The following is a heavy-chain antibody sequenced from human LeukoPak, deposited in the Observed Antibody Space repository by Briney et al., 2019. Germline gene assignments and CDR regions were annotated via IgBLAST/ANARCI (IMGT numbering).Heavy chain of an antibody. J-gene: IGHJ4*02. CDR1: GYTFSSYG. V-gene: IGHV1-18*01. Sequence: ASVKVSCKASGYTFSSYGISWVRQAPGQGLEWMGWIRVYNGDTDYAQNFQGRFTMTTDTSTSTAYMELRSLRSDDTAVFYCARVKDHTTMWEADKYWGQGTLVTASS. D-gene: IGHD5-18*01. CDR3: ARVKDHTTMWEADKY. CDR2: IRVYNGDT.